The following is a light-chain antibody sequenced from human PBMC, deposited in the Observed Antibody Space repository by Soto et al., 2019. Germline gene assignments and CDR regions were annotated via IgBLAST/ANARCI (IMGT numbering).Light chain of an antibody. CDR3: MQAVQTPPYT. V-gene: IGKV2-28*01. CDR2: LAS. CDR1: QSLLHSIGYNF. J-gene: IGKJ2*01. Sequence: EIVLTQSPLSLPVTPGEPASISCRSSQSLLHSIGYNFLDWYLQKPGQSPQLLIYLASNRASGVPDRFSGSGSGTDFTLKISRVEAEDVGVYYCMQAVQTPPYTFGQGTKLEIK.